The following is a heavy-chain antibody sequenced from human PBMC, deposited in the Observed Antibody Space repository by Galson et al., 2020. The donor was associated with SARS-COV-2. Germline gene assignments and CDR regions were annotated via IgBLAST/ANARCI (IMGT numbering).Heavy chain of an antibody. J-gene: IGHJ6*02. CDR3: AKDLHGTGLKNSYGMDV. D-gene: IGHD2-8*02. CDR1: GFTFSAYD. Sequence: GGSLRLSCAASGFTFSAYDIHWVRQAPGKGPEWVTIISHDGSNKYYADSVKGRFTVSRDNSKNTLSLQMNSLRGEDTAVYYCAKDLHGTGLKNSYGMDVWGQGTTVTVSS. CDR2: ISHDGSNK. V-gene: IGHV3-30*18.